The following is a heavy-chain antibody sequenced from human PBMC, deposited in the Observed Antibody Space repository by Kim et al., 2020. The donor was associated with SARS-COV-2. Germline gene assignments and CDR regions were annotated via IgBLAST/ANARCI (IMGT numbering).Heavy chain of an antibody. CDR3: ARGHLGYCSSTSCYEY. J-gene: IGHJ4*02. Sequence: SETLSLTCTVSGGSISSDGYYWSWIRQHPGKGLEWIGYIYYSGSTYYNPSLKSRVTISVDTSKNQFSLKLSSVTAADTAVYYCARGHLGYCSSTSCYEYWGQGTLVTVSS. D-gene: IGHD2-2*01. CDR2: IYYSGST. CDR1: GGSISSDGYY. V-gene: IGHV4-31*03.